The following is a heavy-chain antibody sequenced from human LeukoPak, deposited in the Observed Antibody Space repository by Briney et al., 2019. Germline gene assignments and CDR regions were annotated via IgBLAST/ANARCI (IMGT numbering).Heavy chain of an antibody. V-gene: IGHV4-34*01. J-gene: IGHJ4*02. CDR1: GGSFSGYY. Sequence: PSETLSLTCAVYGGSFSGYYWSWIRQPPGKGLEWIGEINHSGSTNYNPSLKSRVTISVDTSKNQFSLKLSSVTAADTAVYYCAKSGSYSYFDYWGQGTLVTASS. CDR3: AKSGSYSYFDY. D-gene: IGHD1-26*01. CDR2: INHSGST.